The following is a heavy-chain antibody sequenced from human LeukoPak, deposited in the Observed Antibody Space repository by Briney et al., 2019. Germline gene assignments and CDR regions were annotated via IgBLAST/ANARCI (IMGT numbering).Heavy chain of an antibody. CDR1: GFIFSYYG. CDR3: ARHNHDWGWDF. J-gene: IGHJ4*02. V-gene: IGHV3-33*01. Sequence: SLRLSCAASGFIFSYYGMHWVRQAPGKGLEWLAVIWPDGTIQYYADPVKGRFTISRDNSKNTLYLHLTGLRADDSAVYYCARHNHDWGWDFWGQGAQVTVSS. CDR2: IWPDGTIQ. D-gene: IGHD2-8*02.